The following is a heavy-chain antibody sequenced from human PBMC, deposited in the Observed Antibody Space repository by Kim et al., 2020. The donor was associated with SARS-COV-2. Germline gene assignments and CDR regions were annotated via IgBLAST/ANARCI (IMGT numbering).Heavy chain of an antibody. D-gene: IGHD5-12*01. CDR2: ST. J-gene: IGHJ4*02. Sequence: STCYADSVKGRYTTSRDNTKNTMYLHRNSLRAEDTAVYYCTRGPGYTYWGQGALVTVSS. CDR3: TRGPGYTY. V-gene: IGHV3-23*01.